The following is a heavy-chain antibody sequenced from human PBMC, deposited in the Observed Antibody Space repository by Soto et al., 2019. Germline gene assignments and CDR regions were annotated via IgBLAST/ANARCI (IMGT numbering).Heavy chain of an antibody. J-gene: IGHJ4*02. CDR2: IYDSESP. D-gene: IGHD1-26*01. Sequence: QVQLQESGPGLVKPSETLSLNCTISGDSVSSDRYYWSWIRQHPGKGLEWIGYIYDSESPNPSLKSRVTMSADTSRNHFSLNLSSVTAADTAVYYCAALKRIVAGDYWGQGALVSVSS. CDR1: GDSVSSDRYY. CDR3: AALKRIVAGDY. V-gene: IGHV4-61*03.